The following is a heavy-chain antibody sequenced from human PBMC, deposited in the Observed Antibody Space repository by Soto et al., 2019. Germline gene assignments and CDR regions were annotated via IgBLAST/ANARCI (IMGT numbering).Heavy chain of an antibody. CDR1: GFTFSSYE. D-gene: IGHD2-8*02. CDR3: ARGYCTSSACHWNFDY. J-gene: IGHJ4*02. CDR2: ITITGSTR. Sequence: GGSPRLSCAASGFTFSSYEINWVRQAPGKGLEWVSDITITGSTRYYADSVKGRFTISRDNAKNSLYLQMNSLRAEDTAVYYCARGYCTSSACHWNFDYWGQGTLVTVSS. V-gene: IGHV3-48*03.